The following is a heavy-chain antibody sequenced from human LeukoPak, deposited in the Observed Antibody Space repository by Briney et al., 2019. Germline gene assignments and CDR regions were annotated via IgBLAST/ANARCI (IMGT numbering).Heavy chain of an antibody. CDR3: ARLGDSSGYYYSDWFDP. J-gene: IGHJ5*02. CDR1: GGSISSYY. CDR2: IYYSGST. D-gene: IGHD3-22*01. V-gene: IGHV4-59*08. Sequence: PSETLSLTCTVSGGSISSYYWSWIRQPPGKGLEWIGYIYYSGSTNYNPSLKSRVTISVDTSKNQFSLKLSSVIAADTAVYYCARLGDSSGYYYSDWFDPWGQGTLVTVSS.